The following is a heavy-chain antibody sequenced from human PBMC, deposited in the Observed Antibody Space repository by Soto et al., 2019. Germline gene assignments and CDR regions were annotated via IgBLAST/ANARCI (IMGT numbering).Heavy chain of an antibody. CDR3: EREYYDFWSGSLPSYGMDV. CDR1: GFTFSSYS. CDR2: ISSSSSYI. V-gene: IGHV3-21*01. D-gene: IGHD3-3*01. Sequence: PGGSLRLSCAASGFTFSSYSMNWVRQAPGKGLEWVSSISSSSSYIYYADSVKGRFTISRDNAKNSLYLQMNSLRAEDTAVYYCEREYYDFWSGSLPSYGMDVWGQGTTVTVSS. J-gene: IGHJ6*02.